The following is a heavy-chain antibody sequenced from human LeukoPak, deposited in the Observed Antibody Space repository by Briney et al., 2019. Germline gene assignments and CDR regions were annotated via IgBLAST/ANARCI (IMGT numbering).Heavy chain of an antibody. J-gene: IGHJ4*02. CDR3: ARGRLLWFGELAY. V-gene: IGHV4-34*01. CDR1: GGSFSGYY. Sequence: SETLSLTYAVYGGSFSGYYWSWIHQPPGKGQKWIGEINHSGSTNYNPSLKSRVTISVDTSKNQFSLKLSSVTAADTAVYYCARGRLLWFGELAYWGQGTLVTVSS. D-gene: IGHD3-10*01. CDR2: INHSGST.